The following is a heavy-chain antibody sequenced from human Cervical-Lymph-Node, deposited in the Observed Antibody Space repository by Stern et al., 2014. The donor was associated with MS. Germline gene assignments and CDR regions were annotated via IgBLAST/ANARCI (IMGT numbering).Heavy chain of an antibody. D-gene: IGHD2-21*01. Sequence: QVTLKESGPALVKPTQTLTLTCTFSGFSLSTTGMCLSWIRQPPGKALGWLALLDWDGDKYYSTALKTRLTISKDTSKNQVVLTMTNMAPLDTATYFCVRAREGYYFDYWCQGIPVTVSS. CDR2: LDWDGDK. J-gene: IGHJ4*02. CDR1: GFSLSTTGMC. CDR3: VRAREGYYFDY. V-gene: IGHV2-70*01.